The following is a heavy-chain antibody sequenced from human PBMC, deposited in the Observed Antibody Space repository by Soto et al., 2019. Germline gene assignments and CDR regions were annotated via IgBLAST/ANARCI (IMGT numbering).Heavy chain of an antibody. Sequence: TLSLTCTVSGAALSSGGYFYTWVRQPPGKALDWLSLIYWHNDKRYSPSLKNRLNVTKDDSKNQVVLTMTDMDPVDRSTDYCVHRRRDSGPNGDYGGPGIMVTVSS. CDR2: IYWHNDK. D-gene: IGHD3-10*01. CDR3: VHRRRDSGPNGDY. V-gene: IGHV2-5*08. CDR1: GAALSSGGYF. J-gene: IGHJ4*02.